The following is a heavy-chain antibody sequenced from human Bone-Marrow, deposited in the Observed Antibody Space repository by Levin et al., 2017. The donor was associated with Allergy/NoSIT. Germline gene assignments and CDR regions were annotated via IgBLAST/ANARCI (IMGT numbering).Heavy chain of an antibody. CDR1: GGSFSGHY. V-gene: IGHV4-34*01. J-gene: IGHJ5*02. CDR2: INHRGSA. Sequence: SETLSLTCGVYGGSFSGHYWSWIRQPPGKGLEWIGEINHRGSANYNRSLKSRVIISEDTSKNQFSLRLNSVTAADTAIYYCARGRGFWTGYYYFDPWGQGTLVTVSS. D-gene: IGHD3/OR15-3a*01. CDR3: ARGRGFWTGYYYFDP.